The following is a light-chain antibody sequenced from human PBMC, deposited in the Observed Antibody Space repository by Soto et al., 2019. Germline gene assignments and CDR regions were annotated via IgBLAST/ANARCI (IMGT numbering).Light chain of an antibody. CDR2: TNN. Sequence: QSVLTQPPSASGTPGQRVRISCSGSSSNIGSNVVNWYQQLPGAAPKLLIYTNNQRPSGVPGRFSGSKSGTSASLAISGLQSEDEASYYCETWDDSLNGRVFGGGTKVTVL. J-gene: IGLJ3*02. CDR1: SSNIGSNV. CDR3: ETWDDSLNGRV. V-gene: IGLV1-44*01.